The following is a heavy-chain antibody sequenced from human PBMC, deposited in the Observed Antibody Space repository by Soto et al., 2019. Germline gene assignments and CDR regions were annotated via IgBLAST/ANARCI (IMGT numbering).Heavy chain of an antibody. V-gene: IGHV1-69*13. Sequence: SVKVSCKASGGTFSNYAINWVRQAPGQGLEWMGGIIPIFGKGNYAQKFQGRVTITADESTSTAYLDLSSLRSEDTAVYYCARPVEMATISRSYLFYWGQGTLVTVSS. D-gene: IGHD5-12*01. J-gene: IGHJ4*02. CDR1: GGTFSNYA. CDR2: IIPIFGKG. CDR3: ARPVEMATISRSYLFY.